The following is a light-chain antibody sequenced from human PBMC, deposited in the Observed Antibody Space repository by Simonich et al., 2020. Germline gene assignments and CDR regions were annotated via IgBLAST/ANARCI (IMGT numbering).Light chain of an antibody. J-gene: IGLJ3*02. Sequence: QSALTQPASVSGSPGQSITISCTGTSSDVGGYNYVSWYQQHPGKAPELMIYDVSKRPSGVPDRFSGSKSGNTASLTISGLQDEDEADYYCCSYAGSYTWVFGGGTKLTVL. V-gene: IGLV2-11*01. CDR2: DVS. CDR1: SSDVGGYNY. CDR3: CSYAGSYTWV.